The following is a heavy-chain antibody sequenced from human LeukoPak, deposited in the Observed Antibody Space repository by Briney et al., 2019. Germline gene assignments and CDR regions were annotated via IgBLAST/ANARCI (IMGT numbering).Heavy chain of an antibody. CDR3: GRTGDLSDY. Sequence: GGSLRLSCAASGFTFSSYSMNWVRQAPGKGLEWVSYISSSSSTIYYADSVKGRFTISRDNAKNSLYLQMNSLRAEDTAVYYCGRTGDLSDYWGQGTLVTVSS. CDR2: ISSSSSTI. J-gene: IGHJ4*02. D-gene: IGHD7-27*01. CDR1: GFTFSSYS. V-gene: IGHV3-48*04.